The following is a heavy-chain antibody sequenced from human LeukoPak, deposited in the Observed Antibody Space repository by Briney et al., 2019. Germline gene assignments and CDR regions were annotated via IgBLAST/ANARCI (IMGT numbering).Heavy chain of an antibody. CDR3: ARRMGATHFDY. CDR1: GYTFTSYG. D-gene: IGHD1-26*01. CDR2: ISTYSGNT. V-gene: IGHV1-18*01. J-gene: IGHJ4*02. Sequence: GASVKVSCKASGYTFTSYGISWVRQAPGQGLEWMGWISTYSGNTNYAQNLRGRVTMTTDTSTSTAYMELRSLRSDDTAVYYCARRMGATHFDYWGQGTLVTVSS.